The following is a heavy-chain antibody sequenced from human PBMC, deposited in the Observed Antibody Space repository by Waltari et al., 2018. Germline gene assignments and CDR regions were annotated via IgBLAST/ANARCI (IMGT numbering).Heavy chain of an antibody. CDR3: ARAGAMDV. V-gene: IGHV3-11*01. J-gene: IGHJ6*02. CDR1: GFTFSDYY. Sequence: QVQLVESGGGLVKPGGSLRLSCEASGFTFSDYYMNWIRQAPGKGLEFVSYISSGAGRITSYADSVKGRLTISRDKTRNSLYLQMNSLRAEDTAVYYCARAGAMDVWGQGTTVTVSS. CDR2: ISSGAGRIT.